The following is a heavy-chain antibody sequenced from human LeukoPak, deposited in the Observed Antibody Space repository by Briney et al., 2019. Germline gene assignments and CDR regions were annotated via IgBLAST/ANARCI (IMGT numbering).Heavy chain of an antibody. Sequence: ASVKVSCKASAGTFSSYAISWVRQPPGQGLEWVGGIIPIFGTGNYAQKFQGRGTITADEPTSTAYMELSSLRSEGTAVYYCAILPGIVGASDYWGEGTLVSVSS. J-gene: IGHJ4*02. V-gene: IGHV1-69*13. CDR3: AILPGIVGASDY. CDR1: AGTFSSYA. CDR2: IIPIFGTG. D-gene: IGHD1-26*01.